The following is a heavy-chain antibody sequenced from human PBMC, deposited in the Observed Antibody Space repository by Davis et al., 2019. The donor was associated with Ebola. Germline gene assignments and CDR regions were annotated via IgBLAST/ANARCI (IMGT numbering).Heavy chain of an antibody. J-gene: IGHJ5*02. D-gene: IGHD1-26*01. CDR1: GFTFGDYA. Sequence: GESLKISCTTSGFTFGDYAMSWFRQAPGKGLEWVGLIRSIAHGGTTEYAASVKGRFTNSRDDSKSIAYLQMNSLKTGDTAVYFCTRGAIPRLTNWFDPWGQGTLVTVSS. V-gene: IGHV3-49*03. CDR2: IRSIAHGGTT. CDR3: TRGAIPRLTNWFDP.